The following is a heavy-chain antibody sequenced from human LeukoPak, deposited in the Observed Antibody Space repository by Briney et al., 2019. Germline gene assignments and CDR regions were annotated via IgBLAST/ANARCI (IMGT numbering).Heavy chain of an antibody. Sequence: GGSLRLSCEASGFTFTGYCMRWVRQAPGKGLEWVSGINCNGGGTSYADSVKGRFTISRDNAKNTAYLQMNSLRSEDTAVYYCARDPQYAVAGTRLFAPWGEGTLLTVP. CDR2: INCNGGGT. J-gene: IGHJ5*02. CDR3: ARDPQYAVAGTRLFAP. V-gene: IGHV3-20*04. CDR1: GFTFTGYC. D-gene: IGHD6-19*01.